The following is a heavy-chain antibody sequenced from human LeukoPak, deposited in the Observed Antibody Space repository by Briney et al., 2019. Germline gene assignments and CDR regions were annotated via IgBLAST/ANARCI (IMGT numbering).Heavy chain of an antibody. CDR2: ISWNSGSI. CDR1: GFTFDDYA. Sequence: PGGSLRLSCAASGFTFDDYAMHWVRQAPGKGLEWVSGISWNSGSIGYADSVKGRFTISRDNAKNSLHLQMNSLRAEDTALYYCAKAPSAGSSWGYYFDYWGQGTLVTVSS. J-gene: IGHJ4*02. CDR3: AKAPSAGSSWGYYFDY. V-gene: IGHV3-9*01. D-gene: IGHD3-10*01.